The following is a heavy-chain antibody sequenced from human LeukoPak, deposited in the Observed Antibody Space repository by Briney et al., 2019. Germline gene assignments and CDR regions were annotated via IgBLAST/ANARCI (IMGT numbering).Heavy chain of an antibody. D-gene: IGHD3-10*01. CDR3: ARFYGSGGYYLDY. J-gene: IGHJ4*02. CDR1: GFTFSSYA. Sequence: GGSLRLSCAASGFTFSSYAMSWVRQAPGKGLEWVSAISGSGGSTYYADSVKGRFTISRDNSKNTLYLQMNSLRAEDTAVYYCARFYGSGGYYLDYWGQGTLVTVSS. V-gene: IGHV3-23*01. CDR2: ISGSGGST.